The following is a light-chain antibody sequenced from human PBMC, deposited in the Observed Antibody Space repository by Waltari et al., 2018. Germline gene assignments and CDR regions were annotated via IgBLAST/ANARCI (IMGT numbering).Light chain of an antibody. V-gene: IGLV2-14*03. CDR1: SSDIGGYNC. Sequence: QSALTQPASVSGSPGQSISISCTGISSDIGGYNCVSWYQHHPGKAPKLLIYDVFNRPSGVSNRFSGSKSGNAASLAISGLQVEDEAVYYCSSYISSPPHVVFGEGTKLTVL. J-gene: IGLJ2*01. CDR2: DVF. CDR3: SSYISSPPHVV.